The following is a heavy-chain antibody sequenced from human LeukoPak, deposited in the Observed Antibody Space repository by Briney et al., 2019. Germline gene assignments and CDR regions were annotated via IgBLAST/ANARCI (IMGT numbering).Heavy chain of an antibody. CDR3: ARIGGDRHPIEY. D-gene: IGHD2-21*02. Sequence: GGSLRLSCAASGFTFSSYGMHWVRQAPGKGLEWVAVIWYDGTNKYYADSVKGRFTISRDNSRNTLYLQMNSLRAEDTAVYYCARIGGDRHPIEYWGQGTLVTVSS. V-gene: IGHV3-33*01. CDR1: GFTFSSYG. CDR2: IWYDGTNK. J-gene: IGHJ4*02.